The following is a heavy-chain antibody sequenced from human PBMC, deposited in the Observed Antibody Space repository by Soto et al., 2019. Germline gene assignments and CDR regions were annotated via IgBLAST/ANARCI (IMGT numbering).Heavy chain of an antibody. D-gene: IGHD2-21*01. V-gene: IGHV4-59*08. CDR2: IYHSGTI. CDR3: ARLPAVPGRVAWLDP. Sequence: SETLSLTCTVSGVSITSYYWSWIRQTPGRGLEYLAYIYHSGTINYNPSLGSRLTISVDRSKNQFSLTLASVTAADTAVYYCARLPAVPGRVAWLDPWGPGTLVTVSS. CDR1: GVSITSYY. J-gene: IGHJ5*02.